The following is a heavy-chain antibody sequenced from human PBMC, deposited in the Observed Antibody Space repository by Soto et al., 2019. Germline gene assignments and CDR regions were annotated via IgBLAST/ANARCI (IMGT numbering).Heavy chain of an antibody. J-gene: IGHJ4*02. CDR2: ISYDGSNK. V-gene: IGHV3-30*18. D-gene: IGHD5-18*01. Sequence: QVQLVESGGGVVQPGRSLRLSCAASGFTFSSYGMHWVRQAPGKGLEWVAVISYDGSNKYYADSVKGRFTISRDNSKNTLYLQMNSLRAEDTAVYYCANTGVQLWSSLDYWGQGTLVTVSS. CDR3: ANTGVQLWSSLDY. CDR1: GFTFSSYG.